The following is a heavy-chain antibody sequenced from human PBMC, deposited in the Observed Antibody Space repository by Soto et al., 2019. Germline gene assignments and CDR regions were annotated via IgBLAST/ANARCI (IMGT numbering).Heavy chain of an antibody. CDR1: GGSISSSNW. Sequence: SETLSLTCAVSGGSISSSNWWSWVRQPPGKGLEWIGEIYHSGSTNYNPSLKSRVTISVDKSKNQFSLKLSSVTAADTAVYYCARDNIYYYYGMDVWGKGTTVTVSS. CDR3: ARDNIYYYYGMDV. CDR2: IYHSGST. V-gene: IGHV4-4*02. J-gene: IGHJ6*04.